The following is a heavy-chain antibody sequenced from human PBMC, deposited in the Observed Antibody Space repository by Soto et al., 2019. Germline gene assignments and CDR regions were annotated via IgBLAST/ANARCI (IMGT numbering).Heavy chain of an antibody. CDR3: ATAHNSGWYFFDY. CDR1: GGTFISYS. CDR2: IIPLFGKA. V-gene: IGHV1-69*06. D-gene: IGHD6-19*01. J-gene: IGHJ4*02. Sequence: SVNVSCKSSGGTFISYSMSWVRQAPGQGLEWMGGIIPLFGKARYAETSQGRVTITADTSTGTAYMEVSSLRSDDTAVFYCATAHNSGWYFFDYWGPGTLVTVSS.